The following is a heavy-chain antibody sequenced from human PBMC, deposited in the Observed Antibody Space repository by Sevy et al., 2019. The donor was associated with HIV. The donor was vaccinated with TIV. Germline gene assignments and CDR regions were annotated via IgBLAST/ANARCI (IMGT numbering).Heavy chain of an antibody. V-gene: IGHV3-66*01. J-gene: IGHJ4*02. CDR2: IYSNGNT. Sequence: GGSLRLSCAASGFTVSSNYMNWVRQAPGKGLEWVSIIYSNGNTYYADSVKGRFTISRGNSKNTLSLQMNALRAEDTAMYYCARGYCSGGACYPGYSDSWGQGTLVTVSS. CDR1: GFTVSSNY. D-gene: IGHD2-15*01. CDR3: ARGYCSGGACYPGYSDS.